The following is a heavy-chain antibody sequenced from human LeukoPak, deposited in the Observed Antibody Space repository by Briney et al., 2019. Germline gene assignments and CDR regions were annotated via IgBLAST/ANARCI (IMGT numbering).Heavy chain of an antibody. J-gene: IGHJ4*02. D-gene: IGHD6-19*01. V-gene: IGHV3-30*03. Sequence: GGSLRLSCAASGFTFSSYGMHWVRQAPGKGLEWVAVISYDGSNKYYADSVKGRFTISRDNAKNSLDLQMNSLRVEDTAVYYCARLGPASSGWPESFDYWGQGTLVTVSS. CDR3: ARLGPASSGWPESFDY. CDR2: ISYDGSNK. CDR1: GFTFSSYG.